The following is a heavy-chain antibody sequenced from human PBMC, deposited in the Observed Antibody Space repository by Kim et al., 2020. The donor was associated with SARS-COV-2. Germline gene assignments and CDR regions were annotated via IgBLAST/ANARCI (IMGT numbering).Heavy chain of an antibody. Sequence: TYSNPSRKSRVTIAVDTSKNQVALKLSSVTAADTAVYYCARETIAAAAGEWGQGTLVTVSS. CDR2: T. CDR3: ARETIAAAAGE. D-gene: IGHD6-13*01. V-gene: IGHV4-31*02. J-gene: IGHJ4*02.